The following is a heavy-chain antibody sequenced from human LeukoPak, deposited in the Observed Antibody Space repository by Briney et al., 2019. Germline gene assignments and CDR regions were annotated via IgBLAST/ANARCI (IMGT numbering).Heavy chain of an antibody. CDR2: IYHSGST. CDR3: ARGVFGEASYYMDV. CDR1: GYSISSGYY. Sequence: SETLSLTCAVSGYSISSGYYWGWIRQPPGKGLEWIGSIYHSGSTYHNPSLKSRVTISVDTSKNQFSLKLSSVTAADTAVYYCARGVFGEASYYMDVWGKGTTVTVSS. J-gene: IGHJ6*03. D-gene: IGHD3-10*01. V-gene: IGHV4-38-2*01.